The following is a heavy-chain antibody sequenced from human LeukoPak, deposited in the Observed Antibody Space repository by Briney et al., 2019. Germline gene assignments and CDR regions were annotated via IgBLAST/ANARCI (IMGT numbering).Heavy chain of an antibody. CDR1: GYTFTGYY. Sequence: ASVTVSCKASGYTFTGYYMHWVRQAPGQGLEWMGWINPNSGGTNYAQKFQGRVTMTRDTSISTAYMELSRLRSDDTAVYYCARVLNQQLSAYYYGSGSYYNWFDPWGQGTLVTVSS. V-gene: IGHV1-2*02. CDR2: INPNSGGT. J-gene: IGHJ5*02. CDR3: ARVLNQQLSAYYYGSGSYYNWFDP. D-gene: IGHD3-10*01.